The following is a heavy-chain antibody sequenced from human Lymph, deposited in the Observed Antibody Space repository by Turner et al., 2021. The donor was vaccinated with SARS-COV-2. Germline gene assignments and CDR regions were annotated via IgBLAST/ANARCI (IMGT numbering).Heavy chain of an antibody. J-gene: IGHJ5*02. Sequence: QVQLQESGPRLVKPLEHLSLTCTVSGGSMNSNYWSWIRQPPGKRLEWIGYIYYRGSTNYNPSLESRVTISVDTSRNQFSLNLTSVTAADTAIYYCARETVNNWVDPWGQGTLVTVSS. CDR3: ARETVNNWVDP. CDR1: GGSMNSNY. CDR2: IYYRGST. D-gene: IGHD2-21*02. V-gene: IGHV4-59*01.